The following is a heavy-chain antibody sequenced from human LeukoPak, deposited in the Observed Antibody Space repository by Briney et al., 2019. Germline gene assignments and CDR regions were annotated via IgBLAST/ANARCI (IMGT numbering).Heavy chain of an antibody. CDR1: GFTFSSYG. J-gene: IGHJ4*02. V-gene: IGHV3-33*06. D-gene: IGHD3-22*01. Sequence: PGGCLRLSCAASGFTFSSYGMHRVRQAPGKGLERVAVIWYDGSNKYYADSVKGRFTTSRDNSKNTLYLQMNSLRAEDTVVHYSAKRDYSDTTSPGFGNWGQGTLVTVSS. CDR3: AKRDYSDTTSPGFGN. CDR2: IWYDGSNK.